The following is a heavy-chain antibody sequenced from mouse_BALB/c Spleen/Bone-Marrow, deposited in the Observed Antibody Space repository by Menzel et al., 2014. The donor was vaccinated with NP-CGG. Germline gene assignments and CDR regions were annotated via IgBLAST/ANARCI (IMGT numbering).Heavy chain of an antibody. CDR3: ARRFTTVVTTGDY. CDR2: INPNTGYP. Sequence: QVHVKQSGAELAKPGASVKMSCKAPGYTFTSYWMHWVKQRPGQGLEWIGYINPNTGYPEYNQKFKDKATLTADKSSSTAYMQLSSLTSEDSAVYYCARRFTTVVTTGDYWGQGTTLTVSS. J-gene: IGHJ2*01. V-gene: IGHV1-7*01. D-gene: IGHD1-1*02. CDR1: GYTFTSYW.